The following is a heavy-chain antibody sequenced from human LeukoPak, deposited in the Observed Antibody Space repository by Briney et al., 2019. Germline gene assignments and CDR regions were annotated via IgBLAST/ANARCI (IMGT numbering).Heavy chain of an antibody. CDR1: GFTFSSYG. CDR3: ARGWYYDSSGANWFDP. Sequence: GGSLRLSCAASGFTFSSYGMHWVRQAPGKGLEWVAVIWYDGSNKYYADSVKGRFAISRDNSKSTLYLQMNSLRAEDTAVYYCARGWYYDSSGANWFDPWGQGTLVTVSS. CDR2: IWYDGSNK. V-gene: IGHV3-33*01. D-gene: IGHD3-22*01. J-gene: IGHJ5*02.